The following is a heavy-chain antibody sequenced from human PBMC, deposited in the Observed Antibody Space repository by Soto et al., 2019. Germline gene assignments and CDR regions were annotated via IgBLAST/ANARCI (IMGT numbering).Heavy chain of an antibody. V-gene: IGHV4-59*01. CDR3: ARDNMTTVTGDYYYYGMDV. Sequence: SEPLGLTYTVSGGYIMSYDGSWTRQPPGKGLEWIGYIYYSGSTNYNPSLKSRVTISVDTSKNQFSLKLSSVTAADTAVYYCARDNMTTVTGDYYYYGMDVWGQGTTVPVSS. D-gene: IGHD4-4*01. CDR1: GGYIMSYD. CDR2: IYYSGST. J-gene: IGHJ6*02.